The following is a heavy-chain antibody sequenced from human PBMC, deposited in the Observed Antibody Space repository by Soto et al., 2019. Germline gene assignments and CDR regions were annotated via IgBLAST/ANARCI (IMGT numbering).Heavy chain of an antibody. V-gene: IGHV3-21*01. D-gene: IGHD1-1*01. CDR3: ARGGANWNYYYYYGMDV. CDR1: GFTFSSYS. Sequence: EVQLVESGGGLVKPGGSLRLSCAASGFTFSSYSMNWVRQAPGKGLEWVSSIRSSSSYIYYADSVKGRFTISRDNAKNSLYLQMNSLRAEDTAVYYCARGGANWNYYYYYGMDVWGQGTTVTVSS. J-gene: IGHJ6*02. CDR2: IRSSSSYI.